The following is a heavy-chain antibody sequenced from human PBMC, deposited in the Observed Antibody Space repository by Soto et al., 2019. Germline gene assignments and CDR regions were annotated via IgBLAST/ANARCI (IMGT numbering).Heavy chain of an antibody. V-gene: IGHV1-69*12. CDR1: GGTFSSYA. D-gene: IGHD3-10*01. J-gene: IGHJ4*02. Sequence: QVQLVQSGAEVKKPGSSVKVSCKASGGTFSSYAISWVRQAPGQGLEWMGGIIPIFGTANYAQKFQGRVTITADESTSTAYMELRSLRSEDTAVYYWARDNPRGVINAVGYYFDYWGQGTLVTVSS. CDR3: ARDNPRGVINAVGYYFDY. CDR2: IIPIFGTA.